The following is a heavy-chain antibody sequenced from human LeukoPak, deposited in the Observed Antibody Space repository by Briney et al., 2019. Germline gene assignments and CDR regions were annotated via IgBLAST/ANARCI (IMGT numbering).Heavy chain of an antibody. D-gene: IGHD2-15*01. V-gene: IGHV4-61*02. Sequence: PSQTLSLTCTVSGGSISSGSYYWSWIRQPAGKGLEWIGRIYTSGSTNYNPSLKSRVTISVDTSKNQFSLKLSSVTAADTAVYYCARGRYCSGGSCYNYFDYWGQGTLVTVSS. CDR1: GGSISSGSYY. CDR2: IYTSGST. J-gene: IGHJ4*02. CDR3: ARGRYCSGGSCYNYFDY.